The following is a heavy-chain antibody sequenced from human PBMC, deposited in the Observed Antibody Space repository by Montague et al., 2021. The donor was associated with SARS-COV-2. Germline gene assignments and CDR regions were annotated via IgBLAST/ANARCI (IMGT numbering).Heavy chain of an antibody. CDR2: ISSSGSTI. CDR1: GFTFSSYS. J-gene: IGHJ4*02. V-gene: IGHV3-48*01. CDR3: ARDMIRGAPDYFDY. Sequence: SLRLSCAASGFTFSSYSMNWVRQAPGKGLEWVSYISSSGSTIYYADSAKGRFTISRDDSKSTLYLQMNSLKTEDTAVYYCARDMIRGAPDYFDYWGQGTLVTVSS. D-gene: IGHD3-10*01.